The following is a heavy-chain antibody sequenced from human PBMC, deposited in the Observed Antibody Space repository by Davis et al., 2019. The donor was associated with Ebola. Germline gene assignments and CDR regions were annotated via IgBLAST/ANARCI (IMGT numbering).Heavy chain of an antibody. V-gene: IGHV3-53*01. CDR3: TRGLCSGGRCDYYYGMDV. Sequence: PGGSLRLSCAASGFSVSGKFMSWVRPAPGKGLEWVASIYSAGSTYYADSVKGRFTISRDNGKNTLYLQMNSLSAEDTAVYYCTRGLCSGGRCDYYYGMDVWGQGTTVTVSS. D-gene: IGHD2-15*01. J-gene: IGHJ6*02. CDR2: IYSAGST. CDR1: GFSVSGKF.